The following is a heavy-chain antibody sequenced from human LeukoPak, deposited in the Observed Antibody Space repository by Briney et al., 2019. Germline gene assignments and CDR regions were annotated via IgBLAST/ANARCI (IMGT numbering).Heavy chain of an antibody. D-gene: IGHD4-11*01. CDR2: IYYSGIT. V-gene: IGHV4-59*08. J-gene: IGHJ4*02. Sequence: PSETLSLTCTVSDGSISTYFWSWIRQPPGKGLEWIGYIYYSGITNYNPSLKSRVTIPVDTSKNQFSLKLSSVTAADTAVYYCARHAPYSNYALDYWGQGTLVTVSS. CDR3: ARHAPYSNYALDY. CDR1: DGSISTYF.